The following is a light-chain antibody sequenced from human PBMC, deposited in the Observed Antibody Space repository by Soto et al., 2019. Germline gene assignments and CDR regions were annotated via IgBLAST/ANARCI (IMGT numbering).Light chain of an antibody. CDR3: QSYDSSLSGYV. V-gene: IGLV1-40*01. CDR1: SSNIGNNA. J-gene: IGLJ1*01. CDR2: ANT. Sequence: QSVLTQPPSVSEAPRQSVTISCSGSSSNIGNNAVNWYQQLPGQAPKLLIYANTNRPSGVPDRFSGSKSGTSASLAITGLQAEDEADYFCQSYDSSLSGYVFGTGTKLT.